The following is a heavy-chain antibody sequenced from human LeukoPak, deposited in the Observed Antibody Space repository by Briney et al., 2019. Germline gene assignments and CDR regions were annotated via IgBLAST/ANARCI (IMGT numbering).Heavy chain of an antibody. CDR2: ISYDGSNK. J-gene: IGHJ4*02. CDR3: AKDEGIAAAGTGLDY. V-gene: IGHV3-30*18. CDR1: GFTFSSYG. D-gene: IGHD6-13*01. Sequence: GGSLRLSCAASGFTFSSYGMHWVRQAPGKGLEWLAVISYDGSNKYYADSVKGRFTISRDNSKNTLYLQMNSLRAEDTAVYYCAKDEGIAAAGTGLDYWGQGTLVTVSS.